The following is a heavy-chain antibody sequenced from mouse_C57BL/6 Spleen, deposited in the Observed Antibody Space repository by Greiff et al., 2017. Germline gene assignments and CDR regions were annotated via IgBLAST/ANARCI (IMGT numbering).Heavy chain of an antibody. CDR2: ISYDGSN. CDR1: GYSITSGYY. Sequence: ESGPGLVKPSQSLSLTCSVTGYSITSGYYWNWIRQFPGNKLECMGYISYDGSNNYNPSLKNRISITRDTSKNQFFLKLNSVTTEDTATYYCARDRSSYDMDDWGQGTSVTVSS. CDR3: ARDRSSYDMDD. V-gene: IGHV3-6*01. J-gene: IGHJ4*01. D-gene: IGHD1-1*01.